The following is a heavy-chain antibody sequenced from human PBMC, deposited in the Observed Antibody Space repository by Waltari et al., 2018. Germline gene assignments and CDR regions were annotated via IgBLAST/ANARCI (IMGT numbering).Heavy chain of an antibody. CDR3: VRENIAAAGLES. CDR1: GFIFSTYW. Sequence: EVQLVESGGGLVQPGGSLRLSCVASGFIFSTYWMDWVRQAPGKGLVWVSGINSDGSSTTYADSVKGQFTISRDNAKNTLYLHMSSLRAEDTAVYYCVRENIAAAGLESWGQGTLVTVSS. CDR2: INSDGSST. D-gene: IGHD6-13*01. V-gene: IGHV3-74*01. J-gene: IGHJ4*02.